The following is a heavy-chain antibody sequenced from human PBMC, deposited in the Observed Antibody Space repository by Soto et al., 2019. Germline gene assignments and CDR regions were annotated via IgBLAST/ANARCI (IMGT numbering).Heavy chain of an antibody. CDR3: ARVVPGADAWFGP. V-gene: IGHV1-18*01. Sequence: QVQLVQSGGEVKRPGASVKVSCKTSGYTFSNYGITWVLQAPGQPLEWLGWISLYSDGTNYAQKFQCRGSMTTDTSTTTDSMELRSLRPDDTAFDYCARVVPGADAWFGPWGQGTLVTVSS. CDR1: GYTFSNYG. D-gene: IGHD2-2*01. CDR2: ISLYSDGT. J-gene: IGHJ5*02.